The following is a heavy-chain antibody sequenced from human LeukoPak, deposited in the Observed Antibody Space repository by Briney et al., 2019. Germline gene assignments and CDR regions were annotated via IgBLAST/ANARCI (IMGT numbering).Heavy chain of an antibody. CDR3: ARASTRRITLLRGVITGGSFDY. J-gene: IGHJ4*02. CDR2: ISYDGSNK. V-gene: IGHV3-30-3*01. Sequence: GGSLRLSCAASGFTFSRYAMHWVRQAPGKGLEWVAVISYDGSNKYYADSVKGRFTISRDNSKNTLYLQMNSLRAEDTAVYYCARASTRRITLLRGVITGGSFDYWGQGTLVTVSS. CDR1: GFTFSRYA. D-gene: IGHD3-10*01.